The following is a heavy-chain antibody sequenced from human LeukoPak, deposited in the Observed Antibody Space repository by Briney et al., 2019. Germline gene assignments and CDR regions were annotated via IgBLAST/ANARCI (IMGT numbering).Heavy chain of an antibody. J-gene: IGHJ4*02. CDR1: GGSISSGDYY. CDR2: IYYSGST. CDR3: ASYYDSSGSPSFDY. D-gene: IGHD3-22*01. Sequence: PSETLSLTCTVSGGSISSGDYYWSWIRQPPGKGLEWIGYIYYSGSTYYNPSLKSRVTISVDTSKNQFSLKLGSVTAADTAVYYCASYYDSSGSPSFDYWGQGTLVTVSS. V-gene: IGHV4-30-4*01.